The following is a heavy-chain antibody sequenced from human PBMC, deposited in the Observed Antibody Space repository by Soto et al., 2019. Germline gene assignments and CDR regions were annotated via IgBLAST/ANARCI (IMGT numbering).Heavy chain of an antibody. Sequence: SETLSLTCTVSGGSISSSSYYWGWILQPPGKGLELIWSIYYSGITYYNPSLKSRVTISVDTSKNQFSLKLSSVTAADTAVYYCARVGIVVVTGAFDYWGQGTLVTVSS. J-gene: IGHJ4*02. D-gene: IGHD3-22*01. CDR2: IYYSGIT. CDR1: GGSISSSSYY. V-gene: IGHV4-39*07. CDR3: ARVGIVVVTGAFDY.